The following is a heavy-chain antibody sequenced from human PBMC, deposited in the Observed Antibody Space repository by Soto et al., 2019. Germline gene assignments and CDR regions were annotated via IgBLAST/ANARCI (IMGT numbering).Heavy chain of an antibody. V-gene: IGHV1-18*04. CDR1: GYSFTSYG. Sequence: ASVKVSFKTSGYSFTSYGISWVRQAPGQGLEWMGWISDDDGKTNDAQKFQGRVTVTTDASTSTAYMELRSLRFDDTAVYYCARGEATDFWGQGTLVTVSS. J-gene: IGHJ4*02. CDR2: ISDDDGKT. CDR3: ARGEATDF.